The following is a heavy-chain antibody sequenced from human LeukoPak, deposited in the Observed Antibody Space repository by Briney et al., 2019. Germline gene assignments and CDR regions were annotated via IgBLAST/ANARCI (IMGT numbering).Heavy chain of an antibody. CDR2: IYPGDSDT. CDR3: ARXXXXXXXXXDXAFDX. CDR1: GYSFTSYW. Sequence: NTGESLKISCKGSGYSFTSYWIGWVRQMPGKGLEWMGIIYPGDSDTRYSPSFQGQVTISADKSISTAYLQWSSLKASDTALYYCARXXXXXXXXXDXAFDXWGQXTMVT. V-gene: IGHV5-51*01. J-gene: IGHJ3*02.